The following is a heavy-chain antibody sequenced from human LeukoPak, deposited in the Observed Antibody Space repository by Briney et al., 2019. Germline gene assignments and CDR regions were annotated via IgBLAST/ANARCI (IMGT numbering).Heavy chain of an antibody. D-gene: IGHD3-22*01. CDR3: ARSDYYDSPDV. CDR2: IYYSGST. CDR1: GGSISSYY. V-gene: IGHV4-59*01. J-gene: IGHJ6*02. Sequence: SETLSLTCTVSGGSISSYYWSWIRQPPEKGLEWIGYIYYSGSTNYNPSLKSRVTISVDTSKNQFSLKLSSVTAADTAVYYCARSDYYDSPDVWGQGTTVTVSS.